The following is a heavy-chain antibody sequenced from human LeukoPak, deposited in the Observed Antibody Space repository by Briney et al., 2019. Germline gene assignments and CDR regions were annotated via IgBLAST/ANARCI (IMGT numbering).Heavy chain of an antibody. CDR3: AKDVNFDFWSGYYTGNWFDP. D-gene: IGHD3-3*01. V-gene: IGHV3-23*01. CDR1: GFTFSSYA. J-gene: IGHJ5*02. CDR2: ISGSGGST. Sequence: GGSLRLSCAVSGFTFSSYAMSWVRQAPGKGLEWVSAISGSGGSTYYADSVKGRFTISRDNSKNTLYLQMNSLRAEDTAVYYCAKDVNFDFWSGYYTGNWFDPWGQGTLVIVSS.